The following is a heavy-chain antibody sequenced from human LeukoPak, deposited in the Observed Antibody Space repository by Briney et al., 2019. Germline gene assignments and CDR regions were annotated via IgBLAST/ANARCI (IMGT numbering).Heavy chain of an antibody. D-gene: IGHD4-17*01. V-gene: IGHV3-49*03. CDR3: TRIYDYGDSYYYYYYMDV. CDR2: IRSKAYGGTT. J-gene: IGHJ6*03. Sequence: PGGSLRPSCTASGFTFGDYAMSWFRQAPGKGLEWVGFIRSKAYGGTTEYAASVKGRFTISRDDSKSIAYLQMNSLKTEDTAVYYCTRIYDYGDSYYYYYYMDVWGKGTAVTVSS. CDR1: GFTFGDYA.